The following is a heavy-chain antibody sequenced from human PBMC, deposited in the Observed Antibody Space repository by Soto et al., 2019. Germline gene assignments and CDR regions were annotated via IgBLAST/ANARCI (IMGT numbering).Heavy chain of an antibody. CDR2: INPNSGGT. Sequence: SVNVSCKASGYNFTGYYMHWVRHAPGQGLEWMGWINPNSGGTNYAQKFQGRVTMTSDTSISTAYMELSRLRSDDTDVYYCARAPHDYRCWWFDPWGQGTLVTVSS. V-gene: IGHV1-2*02. CDR3: ARAPHDYRCWWFDP. D-gene: IGHD4-4*01. J-gene: IGHJ5*02. CDR1: GYNFTGYY.